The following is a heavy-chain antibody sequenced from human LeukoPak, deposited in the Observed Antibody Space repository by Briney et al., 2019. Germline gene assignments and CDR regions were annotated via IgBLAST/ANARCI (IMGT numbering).Heavy chain of an antibody. D-gene: IGHD5-18*01. CDR2: ISYHGSDK. CDR3: ANGVGLWATNYFNY. Sequence: HPGGSLRLTCAASGFTFRNYGMHWVRQAPGKGLEWVAVISYHGSDKYYADSVKGRFTIPRDNSKNTLYLQIYSLRTEDTAVYYCANGVGLWATNYFNYWAREPWSPSPQ. V-gene: IGHV3-30*18. CDR1: GFTFRNYG. J-gene: IGHJ4*02.